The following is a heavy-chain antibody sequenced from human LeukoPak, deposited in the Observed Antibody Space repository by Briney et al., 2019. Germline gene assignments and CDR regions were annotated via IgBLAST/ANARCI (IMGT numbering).Heavy chain of an antibody. J-gene: IGHJ4*02. CDR2: ISGSGVST. D-gene: IGHD6-13*01. CDR1: GFRFSSYA. V-gene: IGHV3-23*01. Sequence: GGSLRLACAASGFRFSSYAMSWVRQAPGKGLEWVSAISGSGVSTYYADSVKGRFTISRDNAKNSLYLQMNSLRAEDTAVYYCARGTLSSLIAAAAGYFDYWGQGTLVTVSS. CDR3: ARGTLSSLIAAAAGYFDY.